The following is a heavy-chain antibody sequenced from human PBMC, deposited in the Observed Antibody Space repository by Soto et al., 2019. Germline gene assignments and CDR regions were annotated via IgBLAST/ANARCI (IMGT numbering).Heavy chain of an antibody. D-gene: IGHD2-2*01. Sequence: ASAMVSCKASGYTFTSYVISWVRQAPGQGLEWMGWISAYNGNTNYAQKLQGRVTMTTDTSTSTAYMELRSLRSDDTAVYYCARVGSSTSCWHGYYYYGMDVWGQGTTVTVSS. CDR2: ISAYNGNT. CDR1: GYTFTSYV. J-gene: IGHJ6*02. V-gene: IGHV1-18*04. CDR3: ARVGSSTSCWHGYYYYGMDV.